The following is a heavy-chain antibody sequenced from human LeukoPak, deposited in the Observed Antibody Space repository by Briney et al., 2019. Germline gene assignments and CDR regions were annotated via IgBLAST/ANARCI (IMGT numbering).Heavy chain of an antibody. CDR3: ARGRAGDYFDY. CDR2: INPNSGGT. CDR1: GYTFTGYF. J-gene: IGHJ4*02. Sequence: ASVTVSCTTSGYTFTGYFIHWVRQAPGQGLEWMGWINPNSGGTSNLQKFQGRVAMTRDTSISTAYMDLSRLRSDDTAVYYCARGRAGDYFDYGGQGTLVTVSS. V-gene: IGHV1-2*02.